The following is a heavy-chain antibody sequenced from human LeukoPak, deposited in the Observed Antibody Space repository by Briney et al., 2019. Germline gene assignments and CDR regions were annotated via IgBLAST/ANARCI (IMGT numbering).Heavy chain of an antibody. CDR3: ARGGDGYNSDY. CDR2: IYYSGST. V-gene: IGHV4-59*01. J-gene: IGHJ4*02. Sequence: PSETLSLTCTVSGGSISSYYWSWIRQPPGKGLEWIGYIYYSGSTNYNPSLKSRVTISVDTSKNQFSLKLSSVTAADTAVYYCARGGDGYNSDYWGQGTLVTVSS. CDR1: GGSISSYY. D-gene: IGHD5-24*01.